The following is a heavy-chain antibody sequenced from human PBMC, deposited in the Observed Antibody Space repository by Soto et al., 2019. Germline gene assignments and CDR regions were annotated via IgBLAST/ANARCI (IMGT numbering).Heavy chain of an antibody. CDR3: ARSPAYGDYANLDT. CDR2: IHSTRSP. D-gene: IGHD4-17*01. Sequence: SETLSLTCTVSGDSISKYYWNWIRQPAGKGLEWIGRIHSTRSPNYNPSLKSRVTMSVDTSKNQFSLKLNLTSVTAADTAVYYCARSPAYGDYANLDTWGQGTLVTVS. V-gene: IGHV4-4*07. J-gene: IGHJ5*02. CDR1: GDSISKYY.